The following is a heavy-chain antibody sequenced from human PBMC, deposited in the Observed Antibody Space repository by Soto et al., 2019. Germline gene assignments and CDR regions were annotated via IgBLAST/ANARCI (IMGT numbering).Heavy chain of an antibody. V-gene: IGHV3-11*05. CDR1: GFTFSDYY. D-gene: IGHD1-26*01. J-gene: IGHJ5*01. CDR2: ISSSSSYT. CDR3: ARDAGEVGATSFDC. Sequence: QVQLVESGGGLVKPGGSLRLSCAASGFTFSDYYMSWIRQAPGKGLEWVSYISSSSSYTNYADSVKGRFTISRDNAKNSLYLQVNSLRAEDTAVYYWARDAGEVGATSFDCWGQGTLVTVCS.